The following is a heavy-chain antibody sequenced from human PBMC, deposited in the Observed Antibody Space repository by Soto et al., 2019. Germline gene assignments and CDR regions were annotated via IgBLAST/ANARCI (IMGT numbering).Heavy chain of an antibody. Sequence: SVKVSCKASGFTFTSSAVQWVRQARGQRLGWIGWIVVGSVNTNYAQKFQERVTFTRDMSTSTAYMELSSLRSEDTAVYYCAADPNYDSSGCMDVWGQGTTVTVSS. D-gene: IGHD3-22*01. CDR2: IVVGSVNT. V-gene: IGHV1-58*01. CDR3: AADPNYDSSGCMDV. CDR1: GFTFTSSA. J-gene: IGHJ6*02.